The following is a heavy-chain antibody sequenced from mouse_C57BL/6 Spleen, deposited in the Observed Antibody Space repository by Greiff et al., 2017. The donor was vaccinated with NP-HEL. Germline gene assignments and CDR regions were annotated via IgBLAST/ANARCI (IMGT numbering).Heavy chain of an antibody. J-gene: IGHJ3*01. CDR3: AREGRYYEGGFAY. D-gene: IGHD1-1*01. Sequence: EVQLQQSGPELVKPGASVKISCKASGYTFTDYYMNWVKQSHGKSLEWIGDINPNNGGTSYNQKFKGKATLTVDKSSSTASMELRSLTSEDSAVYYCAREGRYYEGGFAYWGQGTLVTVAA. V-gene: IGHV1-26*01. CDR2: INPNNGGT. CDR1: GYTFTDYY.